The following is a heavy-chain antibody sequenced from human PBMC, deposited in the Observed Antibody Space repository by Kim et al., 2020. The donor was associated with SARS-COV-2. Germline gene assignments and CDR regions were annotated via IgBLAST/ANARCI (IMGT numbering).Heavy chain of an antibody. Sequence: GESLKISCKGSGYSFTSYWIGWVRQMPGKGLEWMGIIYPGDSDTRYSPSFQGQVTISADKSISTAYLQWSSLKASDTAMYYCARRFHGSENYYYYYGMDVWGQGTTVTVSS. D-gene: IGHD2-2*03. CDR1: GYSFTSYW. V-gene: IGHV5-51*01. CDR2: IYPGDSDT. J-gene: IGHJ6*02. CDR3: ARRFHGSENYYYYYGMDV.